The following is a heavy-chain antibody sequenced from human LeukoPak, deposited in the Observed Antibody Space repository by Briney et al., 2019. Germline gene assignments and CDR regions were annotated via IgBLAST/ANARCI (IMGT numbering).Heavy chain of an antibody. J-gene: IGHJ4*02. Sequence: SETLSLTCTVSGYSISSAYSWGWIRPPPGKGLAWIGHIYHRGSTYYNPSLKSRVTISVDTSKNQFSLKLNSVTAADTAVYYCARAAHLWPYYFDYWGQGTLVTVSS. D-gene: IGHD3-10*01. CDR3: ARAAHLWPYYFDY. CDR2: IYHRGST. V-gene: IGHV4-38-2*02. CDR1: GYSISSAYS.